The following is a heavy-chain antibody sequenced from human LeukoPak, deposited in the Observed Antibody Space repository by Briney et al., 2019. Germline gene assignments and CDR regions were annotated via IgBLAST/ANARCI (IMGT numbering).Heavy chain of an antibody. CDR1: GYTLTELS. J-gene: IGHJ4*02. D-gene: IGHD1-26*01. CDR2: FDPEDGET. CDR3: ATPNWGELHLGPHPFDY. Sequence: GASVKVSCKVSGYTLTELSVHWVRQAPGKGLEWMGGFDPEDGETIYAQKFQGRVTMTEDTSTDTAYMELSSLRSEDTAVYYCATPNWGELHLGPHPFDYWGQGTLVTVSS. V-gene: IGHV1-24*01.